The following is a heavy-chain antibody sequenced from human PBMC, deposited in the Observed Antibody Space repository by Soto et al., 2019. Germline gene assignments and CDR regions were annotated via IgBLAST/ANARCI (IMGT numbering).Heavy chain of an antibody. CDR3: AREDRYYGMDL. Sequence: ASVKVSCKTAGYTFSSYETGWVRQAPGQGLEWMGWISPNNGNTNYAQKFQGRVTMTTDISTNTAYMELRSLRSDDTAVYYCAREDRYYGMDLWGLGTPVTVSS. J-gene: IGHJ6*02. V-gene: IGHV1-18*01. CDR2: ISPNNGNT. CDR1: GYTFSSYE. D-gene: IGHD2-15*01.